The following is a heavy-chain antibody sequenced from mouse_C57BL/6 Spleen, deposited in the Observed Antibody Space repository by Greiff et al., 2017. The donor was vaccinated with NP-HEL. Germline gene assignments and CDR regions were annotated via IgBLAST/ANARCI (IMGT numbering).Heavy chain of an antibody. Sequence: QVHLPPPLSSLFIPFASVNLSCKSSFYTFTSYWMHWVKQRPGQGLEWIGEIDPSDSYTNYNQKFKGKSTLTVDKSSSTAYMQLSSLTSEDSAVYYCARGTTVWGSVFDYWGQGTTLTVSS. CDR2: IDPSDSYT. D-gene: IGHD1-1*01. CDR3: ARGTTVWGSVFDY. CDR1: FYTFTSYW. J-gene: IGHJ2*01. V-gene: IGHV1-69*01.